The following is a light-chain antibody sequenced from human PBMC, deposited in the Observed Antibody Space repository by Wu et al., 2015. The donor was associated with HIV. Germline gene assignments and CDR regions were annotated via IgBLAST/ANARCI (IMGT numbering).Light chain of an antibody. CDR2: AAS. CDR3: QRLSSYPPLT. CDR1: QGISSY. V-gene: IGKV1-9*01. Sequence: DIQLTQFPSFLSASVGDRVTITCRASQGISSYLAWYQQKPGKAPKLLIYAASTLQSGVPSRFSGSGSATEFTLTISSLQPEDFATYYCQRLSSYPPLTFGGGTKVEIK. J-gene: IGKJ4*01.